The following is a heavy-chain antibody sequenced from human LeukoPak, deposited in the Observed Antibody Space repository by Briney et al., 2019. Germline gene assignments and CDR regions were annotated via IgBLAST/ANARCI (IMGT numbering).Heavy chain of an antibody. J-gene: IGHJ5*02. Sequence: SETLSLTCAVSGGSISSGGYSWSWIRQPPGKGLEWIGYIYHSGSTYYNPSLKSRVTISVDRSKNQFSLKLSSVTAADTAVYYCTRDRGFAAAGTDRWFDPWGQGILVTVSS. D-gene: IGHD6-13*01. V-gene: IGHV4-30-2*01. CDR1: GGSISSGGYS. CDR2: IYHSGST. CDR3: TRDRGFAAAGTDRWFDP.